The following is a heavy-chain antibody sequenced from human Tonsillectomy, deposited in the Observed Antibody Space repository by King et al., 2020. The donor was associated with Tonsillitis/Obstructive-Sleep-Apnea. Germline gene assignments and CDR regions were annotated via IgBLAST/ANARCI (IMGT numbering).Heavy chain of an antibody. V-gene: IGHV5-51*01. D-gene: IGHD3-3*01. CDR2: IYPGDSDT. J-gene: IGHJ5*02. CDR1: GYSFTSYW. CDR3: ARQHYYDFWSGPWGWFDP. Sequence: VQLVESGAEVKKPGESLKISCKGSGYSFTSYWIGWVRQMPGKGLEWMGIIYPGDSDTRYSPSFQGQVTISADKSISTAYLQWSSLKASDTAMYYCARQHYYDFWSGPWGWFDPWGQGTLVAVSS.